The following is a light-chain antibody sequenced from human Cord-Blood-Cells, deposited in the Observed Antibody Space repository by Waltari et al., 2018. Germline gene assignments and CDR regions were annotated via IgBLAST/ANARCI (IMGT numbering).Light chain of an antibody. V-gene: IGLV3-19*01. J-gene: IGLJ3*02. CDR2: GKN. Sequence: SSELTQDPAVSVALGPTVRITCQGDSLRSYYASWYQQKPGQAPVLVIYGKNNRPSGIPDRFSGSGSGNTASLTITGAQAEDEADYYCNSRDSSGNHLRVFGGGTKLTVL. CDR1: SLRSYY. CDR3: NSRDSSGNHLRV.